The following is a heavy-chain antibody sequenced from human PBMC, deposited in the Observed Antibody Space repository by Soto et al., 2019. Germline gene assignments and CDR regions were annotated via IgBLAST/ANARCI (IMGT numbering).Heavy chain of an antibody. CDR2: VWYDGSQQ. V-gene: IGHV3-33*01. CDR3: ARDIGNRGFEYDY. Sequence: GGSLRLSCAPLGFTFTSYGFHWVRQAPGKGLGWVAVVWYDGSQQYYADSVKGRFTISRDNSKNTLYLEMNSLRVEDTAVYYCARDIGNRGFEYDYWGQGTPVTVSS. D-gene: IGHD3-16*02. J-gene: IGHJ4*02. CDR1: GFTFTSYG.